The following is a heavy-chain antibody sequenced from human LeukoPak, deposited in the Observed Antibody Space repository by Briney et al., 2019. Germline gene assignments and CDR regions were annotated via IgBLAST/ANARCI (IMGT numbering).Heavy chain of an antibody. J-gene: IGHJ4*02. CDR1: GFTFSSYG. Sequence: PGGSLRLSCAASGFTFSSYGMHWVRQAPGKGLEWVAVIWYDGSNKYYADSVKGRFTISRDNSKNTLYLQMNSLRAEDTAVYYCARDRTRDDFWSGYSVSHSFDYWGQGTLVTVSS. CDR2: IWYDGSNK. CDR3: ARDRTRDDFWSGYSVSHSFDY. D-gene: IGHD3-3*01. V-gene: IGHV3-33*08.